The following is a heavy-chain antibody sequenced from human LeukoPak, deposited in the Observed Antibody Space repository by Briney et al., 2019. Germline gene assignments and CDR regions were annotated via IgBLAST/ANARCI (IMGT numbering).Heavy chain of an antibody. CDR3: ARVHAVAGRGY. CDR2: ISSSSYI. V-gene: IGHV3-21*01. CDR1: GFTFSSYS. Sequence: PGGSLRLSCAASGFTFSSYSMNWVRQAPGKGLEWVSSISSSSYIYYADSVKGRFTISRDNAKNSLYLQMNSLRAEDTAVYYCARVHAVAGRGYWGQGTLVTVSS. J-gene: IGHJ4*02. D-gene: IGHD6-19*01.